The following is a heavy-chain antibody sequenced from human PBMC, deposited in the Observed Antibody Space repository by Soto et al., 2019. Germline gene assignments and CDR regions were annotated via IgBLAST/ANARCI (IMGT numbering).Heavy chain of an antibody. CDR2: ISYDGSNK. CDR3: ARDLYYDYVWGSYRHPGAFDI. J-gene: IGHJ3*02. CDR1: GFTFSSYA. D-gene: IGHD3-16*02. V-gene: IGHV3-30-3*01. Sequence: GGSLRLSCTASGFTFSSYAMHWVRQAPGKGLEWVAVISYDGSNKYYADSVKGRFTISRDNSKNTLYLQMNSLRAEDTAVYYCARDLYYDYVWGSYRHPGAFDIWGQGTMVTVSS.